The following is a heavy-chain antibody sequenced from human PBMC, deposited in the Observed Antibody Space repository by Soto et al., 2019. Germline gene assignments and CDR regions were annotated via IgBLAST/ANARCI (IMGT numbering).Heavy chain of an antibody. J-gene: IGHJ4*02. V-gene: IGHV3-15*01. Sequence: EVQVVESGGGLVKPGGSLRLSCAASGFTFSNAWMSWVRQAPGKGLEWVGRIKSKTDGGTTDYAAPVKGIVTISRDDSQNTLYLQMDSLRAEDTGVYYCAKARYSSGWLSDYFDYWVQGSLFTVSA. CDR2: IKSKTDGGTT. D-gene: IGHD6-19*01. CDR3: AKARYSSGWLSDYFDY. CDR1: GFTFSNAW.